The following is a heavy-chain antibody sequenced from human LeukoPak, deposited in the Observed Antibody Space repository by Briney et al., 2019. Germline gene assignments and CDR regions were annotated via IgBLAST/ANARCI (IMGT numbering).Heavy chain of an antibody. CDR1: AGSISSGGYS. CDR3: ARGDSYYFDY. Sequence: SQTLSLTCAVSAGSISSGGYSLSWIRQPPGKGLEWIGYIYHSGSTYYNPSLKSRVTISVDRSKNQFSLKLSSVTAADTAVYYCARGDSYYFDYWGQGTLVTVSS. V-gene: IGHV4-30-2*01. J-gene: IGHJ4*02. D-gene: IGHD2-21*02. CDR2: IYHSGST.